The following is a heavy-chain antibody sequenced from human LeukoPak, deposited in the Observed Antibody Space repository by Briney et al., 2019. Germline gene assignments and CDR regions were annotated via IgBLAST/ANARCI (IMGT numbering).Heavy chain of an antibody. CDR1: GGSISSYY. Sequence: SETLSLTCTVSGGSISSYYWSWVRQPPGKGVGWIGYIYYSGSTNYNPSLKSRVTISVDTSKNQFSLKLSSVTAADTAVYYCARTAGSSWADYWGQGTLVTVSS. J-gene: IGHJ4*02. D-gene: IGHD6-13*01. CDR2: IYYSGST. V-gene: IGHV4-59*08. CDR3: ARTAGSSWADY.